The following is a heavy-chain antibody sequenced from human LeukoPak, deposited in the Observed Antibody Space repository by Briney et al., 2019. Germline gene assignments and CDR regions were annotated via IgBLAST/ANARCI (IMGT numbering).Heavy chain of an antibody. CDR3: VKEVVATIPPL. CDR1: GFILSNCA. V-gene: IGHV3-23*01. Sequence: GGSLRLSCAASGFILSNCAMTWVRQAPGKGLEWVSGIDTKGTRTYYADSVKGRFTISRDNSKNTLFLQMNSLRAEDTAVYYCVKEVVATIPPLWGQGTLVTVSS. J-gene: IGHJ4*02. D-gene: IGHD5-12*01. CDR2: IDTKGTRT.